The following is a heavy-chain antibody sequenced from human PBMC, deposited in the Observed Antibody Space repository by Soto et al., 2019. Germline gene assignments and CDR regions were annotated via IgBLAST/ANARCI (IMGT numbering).Heavy chain of an antibody. Sequence: SETLSLTCTVSGGSISSSYWSWIRQPPGKGLEWIGYIYYSGSTNYNPSLKSRATTSVDTSKNQFSLKLNSVTAADTAVYYCASLIYCSGGSCYSGSYFQHWGQGTLVTVSS. D-gene: IGHD2-15*01. V-gene: IGHV4-59*08. CDR3: ASLIYCSGGSCYSGSYFQH. CDR2: IYYSGST. J-gene: IGHJ1*01. CDR1: GGSISSSY.